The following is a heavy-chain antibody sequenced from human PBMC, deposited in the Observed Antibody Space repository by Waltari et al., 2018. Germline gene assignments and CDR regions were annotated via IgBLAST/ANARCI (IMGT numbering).Heavy chain of an antibody. CDR1: GFTFRTSP. J-gene: IGHJ4*02. D-gene: IGHD6-13*01. CDR3: ARVGSWYLDSRDHFDN. V-gene: IGHV3-30-3*01. CDR2: ISFHGVNQ. Sequence: QVQLVESGGGVVQPGTSLRLSCAASGFTFRTSPMHWLRRAPGKGLEWVALISFHGVNQYYAGSVRCRFTISRDNAKNTLYLQMNSLRVEDTAVYYCARVGSWYLDSRDHFDNWGQGTLVTVSS.